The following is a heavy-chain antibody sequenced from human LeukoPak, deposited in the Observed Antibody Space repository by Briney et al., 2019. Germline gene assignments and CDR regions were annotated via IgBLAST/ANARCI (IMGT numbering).Heavy chain of an antibody. J-gene: IGHJ4*02. CDR1: GFTFSSYA. V-gene: IGHV3-23*01. CDR2: ISGSGGST. CDR3: AKVSGYSSSWYYDY. D-gene: IGHD6-13*01. Sequence: GGSLRLSCAASGFTFSSYAMSWVRQAPGKGLEWVSAISGSGGSTYYADSVKGRFTISRDNSKNTLYLQMNSLRAEDTAVYYCAKVSGYSSSWYYDYWGQGTLVTVSS.